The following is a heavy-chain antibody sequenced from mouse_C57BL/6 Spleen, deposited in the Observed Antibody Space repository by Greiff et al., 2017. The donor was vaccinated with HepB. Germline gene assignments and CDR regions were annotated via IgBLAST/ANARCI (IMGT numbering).Heavy chain of an antibody. CDR3: ARRETGTGYFDY. CDR1: GYTFTDYN. D-gene: IGHD4-1*01. CDR2: INPNNGGT. J-gene: IGHJ2*01. Sequence: EVKVVESGPELVKPGASVKIPCKASGYTFTDYNMDWVKQSHGKSLEWIGDINPNNGGTIYNQKFKGKATLTVDKSSSTAYMELRSLTSEDTAVYYCARRETGTGYFDYWGQGTTLTVSS. V-gene: IGHV1-18*01.